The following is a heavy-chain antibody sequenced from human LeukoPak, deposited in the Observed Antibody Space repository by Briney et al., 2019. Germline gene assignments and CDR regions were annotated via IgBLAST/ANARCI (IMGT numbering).Heavy chain of an antibody. V-gene: IGHV4-4*07. CDR2: IQTSGST. Sequence: ASETLSLTCSVSGVSIRSYSWSWIRQPSGKGLEWIGRIQTSGSTNYNPSLRSRVTMSVDTSKNQFSLKLSSVTAADTAVYYCAREEEGDYSDYFDYWGRGTLVTVSS. J-gene: IGHJ4*02. D-gene: IGHD2-15*01. CDR1: GVSIRSYS. CDR3: AREEEGDYSDYFDY.